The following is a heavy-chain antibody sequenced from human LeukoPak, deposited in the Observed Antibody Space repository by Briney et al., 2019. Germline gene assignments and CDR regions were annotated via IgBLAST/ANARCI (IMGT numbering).Heavy chain of an antibody. D-gene: IGHD2-21*02. V-gene: IGHV3-30*18. J-gene: IGHJ4*02. CDR2: ISYDGSNK. CDR3: AKDPAPGIVVVTAILD. Sequence: GGSLRLSCVASGFTFSTYAMSWVRQAPGKGLEWVAVISYDGSNKYYADSVKGRFTISRDNSKNTLYLQMNSLRAEDTAVYYCAKDPAPGIVVVTAILDWGQGTLVTVSS. CDR1: GFTFSTYA.